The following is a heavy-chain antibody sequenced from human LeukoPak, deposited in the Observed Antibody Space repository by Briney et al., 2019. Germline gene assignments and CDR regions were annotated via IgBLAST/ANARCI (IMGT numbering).Heavy chain of an antibody. CDR1: RFTLSRYG. CDR2: ISYDGSNK. CDR3: AKAIANDYGDDEYFQH. D-gene: IGHD4-17*01. Sequence: TLRLSSAASRFTLSRYGTHWVGQGTPKGLDWRAVISYDGSNKYYADFVKGRFTISRDNSKNTLYLQMNSLRAEDTAVYYCAKAIANDYGDDEYFQHWGQGTLVTVSS. V-gene: IGHV3-30*18. J-gene: IGHJ1*01.